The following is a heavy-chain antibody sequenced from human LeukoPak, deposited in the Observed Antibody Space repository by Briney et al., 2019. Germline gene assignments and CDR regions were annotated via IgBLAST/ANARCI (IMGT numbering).Heavy chain of an antibody. D-gene: IGHD3-10*01. CDR1: GFTFSSYW. CDR2: IKQDGSEK. CDR3: ARCRYYGSGSYFDY. Sequence: GSLRLSCAASGFTFSSYWMSWVRQAPGKGLEWVANIKQDGSEKYYVDSVKGRFTISRDNAKNSLYLQMNSLRAEDTAVYYCARCRYYGSGSYFDYWGQGTLVTVSS. V-gene: IGHV3-7*01. J-gene: IGHJ4*02.